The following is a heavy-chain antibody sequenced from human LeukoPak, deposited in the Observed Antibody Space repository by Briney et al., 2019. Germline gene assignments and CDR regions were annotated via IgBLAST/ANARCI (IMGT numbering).Heavy chain of an antibody. Sequence: PGGSLRLSCAASGFIFSSYGMHWVRQAPGKGLEWVAVIWYDGSKTYYADSVQGRFTVSRDNSKNTLYLQMSSLRDDDTAVYYCARGGRAARPKWFDPWGQGTLVTVSS. CDR2: IWYDGSKT. CDR3: ARGGRAARPKWFDP. CDR1: GFIFSSYG. J-gene: IGHJ5*02. V-gene: IGHV3-33*01. D-gene: IGHD6-6*01.